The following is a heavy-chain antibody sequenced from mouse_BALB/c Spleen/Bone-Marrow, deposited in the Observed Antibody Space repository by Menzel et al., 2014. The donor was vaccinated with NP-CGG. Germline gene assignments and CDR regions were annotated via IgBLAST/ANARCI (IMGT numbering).Heavy chain of an antibody. J-gene: IGHJ1*01. V-gene: IGHV1-84*02. CDR2: IYPGSGNT. CDR3: ARRRYDVGYFDV. CDR1: GYTFTDYY. D-gene: IGHD2-14*01. Sequence: LVESGPELVKPGASVKISCKASGYTFTDYYINWVKRRPGQGLEWIGWIYPGSGNTKYNEKSKGKATLTVDTSSSTAYMHLSSLTSEDTAVYFCARRRYDVGYFDVWGAGTTVTVSS.